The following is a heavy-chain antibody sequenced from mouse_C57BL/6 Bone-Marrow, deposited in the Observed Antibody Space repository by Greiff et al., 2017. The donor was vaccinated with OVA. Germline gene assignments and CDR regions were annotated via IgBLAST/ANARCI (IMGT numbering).Heavy chain of an antibody. Sequence: DVMLVESGGGLVQPGGSMKLSCVASGFTFSNYWMNWVRQSPEKGLEWVAQIRLKSDNYATHYAESVKGRFTISRDDAKSSVYLQMNNLSAEDTGIYYCAGSFSNSAWFAYWGQGTLVTVSA. CDR2: IRLKSDNYAT. V-gene: IGHV6-3*01. CDR3: AGSFSNSAWFAY. J-gene: IGHJ3*01. D-gene: IGHD2-5*01. CDR1: GFTFSNYW.